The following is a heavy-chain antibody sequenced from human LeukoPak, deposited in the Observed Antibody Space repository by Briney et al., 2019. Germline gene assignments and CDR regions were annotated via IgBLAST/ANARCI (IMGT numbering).Heavy chain of an antibody. D-gene: IGHD3-22*01. CDR3: ASLYYFDSSGYYYGKADI. CDR2: IYYSGST. J-gene: IGHJ3*02. Sequence: SQTLSLTCTVSGGSISSGGYYWSWIRQLPGKGLECIGFIYYSGSTFYNPSLKSRVTISIDTSKNQFSLKLSSVTAADTAVYYCASLYYFDSSGYYYGKADIWGQGTTVTVSS. V-gene: IGHV4-31*03. CDR1: GGSISSGGYY.